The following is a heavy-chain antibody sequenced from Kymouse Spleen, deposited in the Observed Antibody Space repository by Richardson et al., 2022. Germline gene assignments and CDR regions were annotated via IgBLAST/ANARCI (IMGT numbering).Heavy chain of an antibody. D-gene: IGHD3-3*01,IGHD5-12*01. V-gene: IGHV4-39*01. CDR1: GGSISSSSYY. CDR3: ARHKEWGYGDYYGMDV. Sequence: QLQLQESGPGLVKPSETLSLTCTVSGGSISSSSYYWGWIRQPPGKGLEWIGSIYYSGSTYYNPSLKSRVTISVDTSKNQFSLKLSSVTAADTAVYYCARHKEWGYGDYYGMDVWGQGTTVTVSS. CDR2: IYYSGST. J-gene: IGHJ6*02.